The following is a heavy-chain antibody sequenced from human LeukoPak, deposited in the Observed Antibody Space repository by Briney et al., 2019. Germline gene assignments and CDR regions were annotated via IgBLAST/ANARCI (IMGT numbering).Heavy chain of an antibody. D-gene: IGHD2-8*02. CDR1: GYTFTGYY. V-gene: IGHV1-2*02. J-gene: IGHJ4*02. Sequence: ASVKVSCKASGYTFTGYYMHWVRQAPGQGLEWMGWINAKSGDTKYAQKFQARVTMTRDTSITTTYMEVSRLSSDDTAVYYCARQNTGQLDYWGQGTLVTVSS. CDR3: ARQNTGQLDY. CDR2: INAKSGDT.